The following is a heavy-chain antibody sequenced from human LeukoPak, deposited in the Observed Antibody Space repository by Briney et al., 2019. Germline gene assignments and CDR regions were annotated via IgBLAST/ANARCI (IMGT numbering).Heavy chain of an antibody. CDR2: INHSGST. Sequence: PSETLSLTCAGYGGSFSGYYWSWIRQPPGKGLEWIGEINHSGSTNYNPSLKSRVTISVATSKNQFSLKLSSVTAADTAVYYCARGRQVPAAITGSIVDYWGQGTLVTVSS. CDR1: GGSFSGYY. CDR3: ARGRQVPAAITGSIVDY. J-gene: IGHJ4*02. V-gene: IGHV4-34*01. D-gene: IGHD2-2*02.